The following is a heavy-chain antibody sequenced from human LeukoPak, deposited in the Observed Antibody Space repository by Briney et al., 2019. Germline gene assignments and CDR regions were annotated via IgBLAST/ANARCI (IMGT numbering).Heavy chain of an antibody. CDR1: GVTFSSYW. CDR3: ARVDGHAHWFDP. CDR2: IKQDGRDK. Sequence: GRSLRLSCAASGVTFSSYWISWGRHAPGKGLEWVANIKQDGRDKYYVDSVNGRFTISRDKAKNSLYLQMNSLRAEDTAVYYCARVDGHAHWFDPWGQGTLVTVSS. V-gene: IGHV3-7*03. J-gene: IGHJ5*02.